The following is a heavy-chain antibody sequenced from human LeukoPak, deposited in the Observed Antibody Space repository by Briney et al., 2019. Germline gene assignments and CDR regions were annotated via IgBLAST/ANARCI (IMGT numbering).Heavy chain of an antibody. J-gene: IGHJ6*02. V-gene: IGHV4-4*02. CDR1: GGSISSRNW. CDR2: IYHSGSI. D-gene: IGHD2-8*01. Sequence: SETLSLTCAVSGGSISSRNWWSWVRQPPGKGLEWIGEIYHSGSINYNPSLKSRVTISVDKSKNQLSLRLTSVTAADAAVYYCARDNGAIRAYYYHGMDVWGQGTTVTVSS. CDR3: ARDNGAIRAYYYHGMDV.